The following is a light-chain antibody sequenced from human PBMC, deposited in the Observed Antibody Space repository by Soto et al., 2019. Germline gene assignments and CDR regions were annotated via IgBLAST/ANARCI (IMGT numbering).Light chain of an antibody. V-gene: IGKV1-5*01. CDR2: DAS. CDR1: QSISGW. Sequence: DIQMTQSPSTLSASAGDRVTITCRASQSISGWLAWYQQKPGQAPKLLIYDASTLESGVPSRFSGSGSGTEFTLTISSLQREDFATYYCQQYTSYSQYTFGQGTRLEIK. CDR3: QQYTSYSQYT. J-gene: IGKJ2*01.